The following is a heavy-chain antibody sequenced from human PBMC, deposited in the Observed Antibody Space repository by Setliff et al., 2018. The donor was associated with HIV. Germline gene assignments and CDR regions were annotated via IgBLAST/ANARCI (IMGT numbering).Heavy chain of an antibody. CDR1: GFTFTSYA. Sequence: GGSLRLSCSASGFTFTSYAMNWVRQAPGKGLEWVSGISGSGGGTYYADSVKGRFTISRDNSQNALYLQMDSLRAEDTAVYYCARGRIVVVPAAMRPFDYWGQGTLVTVSS. CDR2: ISGSGGGT. D-gene: IGHD2-2*01. V-gene: IGHV3-23*01. J-gene: IGHJ4*02. CDR3: ARGRIVVVPAAMRPFDY.